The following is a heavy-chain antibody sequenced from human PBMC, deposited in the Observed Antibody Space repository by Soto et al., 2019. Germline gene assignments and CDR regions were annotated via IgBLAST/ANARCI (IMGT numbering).Heavy chain of an antibody. V-gene: IGHV3-72*01. CDR3: AMLGGWSGGSSGMNV. D-gene: IGHD6-19*01. CDR1: GLIFSDYH. Sequence: EVQLVESGGGLVQPGGSLRLSCAASGLIFSDYHMDWVRQAPGKGLEWVGRIRRKANSYTTEYAASVKGRFTISRDDSKNSLYLQMTSLKSEDTAAYYCAMLGGWSGGSSGMNVWGQGTTVTVSS. CDR2: IRRKANSYTT. J-gene: IGHJ6*02.